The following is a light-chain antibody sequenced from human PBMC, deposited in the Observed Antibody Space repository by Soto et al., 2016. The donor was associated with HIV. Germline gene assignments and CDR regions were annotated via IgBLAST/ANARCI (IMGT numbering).Light chain of an antibody. J-gene: IGKJ2*01. CDR2: DAS. CDR1: QDISNN. Sequence: DIQMTQSPSSLSASIGDRVTITCQTSQDISNNLNWYQQKPGKAPKLLIYDASKLETGVPSRFSGSGSGTEFTLSINSLQPDDFATYYCQQFGNKPYTFGQGTKLEIK. V-gene: IGKV1-33*01. CDR3: QQFGNKPYT.